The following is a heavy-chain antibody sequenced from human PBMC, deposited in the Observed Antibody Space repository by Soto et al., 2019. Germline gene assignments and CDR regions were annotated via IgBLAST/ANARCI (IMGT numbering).Heavy chain of an antibody. CDR2: ISGSGDST. CDR3: ARRGSGSYYDY. CDR1: GFTFSSYA. J-gene: IGHJ4*02. V-gene: IGHV3-23*01. Sequence: EVQLLESGGGLVQPGGSLRLSCAASGFTFSSYAMSWVRQAPGKGLEWVSVISGSGDSTYYADSVKGRFTISSDNSKNTLYLQMTSMRAEDKAVYYCARRGSGSYYDYWGQGTLVTVSS. D-gene: IGHD1-26*01.